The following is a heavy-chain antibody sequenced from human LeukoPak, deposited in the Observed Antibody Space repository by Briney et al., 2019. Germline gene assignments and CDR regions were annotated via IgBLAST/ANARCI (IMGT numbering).Heavy chain of an antibody. J-gene: IGHJ4*02. D-gene: IGHD6-19*01. CDR3: ARRSGVAVAGAFDY. Sequence: GGSLRLSCAASGFTFSNYEMNWVRQAPGKGLDWVAYISRGGRTVDYADSVKGRFTISRDSAKNALYLQMNSLRAEDTAVYFCARRSGVAVAGAFDYWGQGTLVTVSS. CDR2: ISRGGRTV. CDR1: GFTFSNYE. V-gene: IGHV3-48*03.